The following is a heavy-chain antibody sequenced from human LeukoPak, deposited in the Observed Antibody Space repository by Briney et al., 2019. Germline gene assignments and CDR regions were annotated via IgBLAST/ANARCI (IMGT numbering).Heavy chain of an antibody. CDR3: AAGYSGYEYPNC. Sequence: SVKVSCKASGFTFTSSAVQWVRQARGQRLEWIGWIVVGGGNTNYAQKFQERVIIIRDMSTRTVYMELSSLTFEDTAVYYCAAGYSGYEYPNCWGQGTLSPSLQ. V-gene: IGHV1-58*01. J-gene: IGHJ4*02. CDR1: GFTFTSSA. CDR2: IVVGGGNT. D-gene: IGHD5-12*01.